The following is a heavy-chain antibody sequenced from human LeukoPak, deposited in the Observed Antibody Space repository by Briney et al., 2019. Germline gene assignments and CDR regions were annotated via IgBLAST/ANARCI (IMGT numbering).Heavy chain of an antibody. D-gene: IGHD6-6*01. Sequence: GESLKISCKGSGYSFTSYWIGWVRQMPGKGLEWMGIIYPGDSDTRYSPSFQGQVTISADKSISTAYLQWSSLKASDAAMYYCARKNPYSSSAPLIDYWGQGTLVTVSS. CDR1: GYSFTSYW. J-gene: IGHJ4*02. CDR3: ARKNPYSSSAPLIDY. CDR2: IYPGDSDT. V-gene: IGHV5-51*01.